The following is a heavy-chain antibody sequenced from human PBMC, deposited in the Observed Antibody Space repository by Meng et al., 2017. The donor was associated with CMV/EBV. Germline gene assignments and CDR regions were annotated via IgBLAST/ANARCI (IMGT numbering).Heavy chain of an antibody. Sequence: QGHLAEPGPGLVKPSQTLSLTCTVSGGSISSGDYYWSWIRQPPGKGLEWIGYIYYSGSTNYNPSLKSRVTISVDTSKNQFSLKLSSVTAADTAVYYCARGVGGWFDPWGQGTLVTVSS. D-gene: IGHD1-26*01. J-gene: IGHJ5*02. CDR1: GGSISSGDYY. CDR2: IYYSGST. CDR3: ARGVGGWFDP. V-gene: IGHV4-30-4*08.